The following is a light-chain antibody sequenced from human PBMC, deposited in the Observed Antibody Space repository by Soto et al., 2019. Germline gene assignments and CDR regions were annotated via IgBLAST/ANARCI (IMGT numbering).Light chain of an antibody. CDR2: AAS. V-gene: IGKV1-12*01. J-gene: IGKJ3*01. Sequence: DIQMTQSPSSVSASVGDGVTITCRASQDINSFLAWYQQKPGKVPKLLIYAASTLHIGVPSRFRGSGSGTAFTLTISSLQPEDFATYFCQQTNHFPFTFGPGTKVDIK. CDR1: QDINSF. CDR3: QQTNHFPFT.